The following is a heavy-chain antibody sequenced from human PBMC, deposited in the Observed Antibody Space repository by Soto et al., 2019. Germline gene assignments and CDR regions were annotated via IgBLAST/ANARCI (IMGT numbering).Heavy chain of an antibody. D-gene: IGHD3-10*02. V-gene: IGHV4-34*01. CDR1: DGSLTEYH. Sequence: SETLSLTCVVYDGSLTEYHWSWVRQTPGKGLEWIGEVSHHGTSHYNPSLGSRVIMSFDTSKDQFSLTLQSVTAADTGIYYCARGQSAVDVFFPPPVPFHPGGRGTRVPVSS. CDR3: ARGQSAVDVFFPPPVPFHP. J-gene: IGHJ5*02. CDR2: VSHHGTS.